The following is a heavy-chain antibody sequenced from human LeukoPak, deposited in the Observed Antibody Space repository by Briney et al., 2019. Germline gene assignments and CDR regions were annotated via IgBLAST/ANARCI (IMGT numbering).Heavy chain of an antibody. J-gene: IGHJ6*02. CDR3: ARHGLEGCSGGRCFRSFLYYGMDV. V-gene: IGHV5-51*01. CDR1: GYRFIDYL. Sequence: GESLRISCSGSGYRFIDYLIAWGRPITGQGLGWMVMIFSCGADTKYSPCCQGQVTISVDKCLSTAYLQCTSLVASEGGIYYCARHGLEGCSGGRCFRSFLYYGMDVWGQGTTVTVSS. D-gene: IGHD2-15*01. CDR2: IFSCGADT.